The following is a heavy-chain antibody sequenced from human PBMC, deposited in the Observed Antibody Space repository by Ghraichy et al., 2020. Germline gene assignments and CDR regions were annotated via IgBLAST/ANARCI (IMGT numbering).Heavy chain of an antibody. J-gene: IGHJ4*02. D-gene: IGHD6-19*01. Sequence: SGPTLVKPTQTLTLTCTFSGFSLSTSGMCVSWIRQPPGKALEWLARIDWDDDKYYSTSLKTRLTISKDTSKNQVVLTMTNMDPVDTATYYCARMETSGIAVAGGMAFDYWGQGTLVTVSS. V-gene: IGHV2-70*11. CDR3: ARMETSGIAVAGGMAFDY. CDR1: GFSLSTSGMC. CDR2: IDWDDDK.